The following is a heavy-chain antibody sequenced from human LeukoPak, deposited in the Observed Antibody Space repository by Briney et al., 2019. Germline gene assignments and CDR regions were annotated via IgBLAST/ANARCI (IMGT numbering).Heavy chain of an antibody. CDR1: GFTFDDYA. D-gene: IGHD2-15*01. J-gene: IGHJ6*02. V-gene: IGHV3-9*01. Sequence: AGGSLRLSCAASGFTFDDYAMHWVRQAPGKGLEWVSGISWNSGSIGYADSVKGRFTISRDNAKHSLYLQMNSLRAEDTALYYCAPFYCSGGSCYSNYYYGMDVWGQGTTVTVSS. CDR2: ISWNSGSI. CDR3: APFYCSGGSCYSNYYYGMDV.